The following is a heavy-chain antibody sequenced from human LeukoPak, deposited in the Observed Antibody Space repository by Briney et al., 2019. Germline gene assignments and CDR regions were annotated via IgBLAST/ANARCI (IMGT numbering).Heavy chain of an antibody. V-gene: IGHV3-30-3*01. CDR2: ISYDGSNK. CDR1: GFTFSSYA. CDR3: ARDQSGGINYYDRGAFGI. D-gene: IGHD3-22*01. Sequence: GGSLRLSCAASGFTFSSYAMHWVRQAPGKGLEWVAVISYDGSNKYYADSVKGRFTISRDNSKNTLYLQMNSLRAEDTAVYYCARDQSGGINYYDRGAFGIWGQGTMVTVSS. J-gene: IGHJ3*02.